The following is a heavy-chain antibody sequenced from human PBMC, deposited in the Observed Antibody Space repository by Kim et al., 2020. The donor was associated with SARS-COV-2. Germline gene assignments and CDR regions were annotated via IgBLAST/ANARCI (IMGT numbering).Heavy chain of an antibody. CDR1: GDSMTDYF. Sequence: SETLSLTCNVSGDSMTDYFWTWVRLPPGKGLEWIGYVFYSGSSSYNPSLRSRVSISIDTSNHRLSLRLAIVTASDTATYFCARGRRTTRRWFDWGQGILVTISS. D-gene: IGHD3-10*01. CDR3: ARGRRTTRRWFD. CDR2: VFYSGSS. J-gene: IGHJ4*02. V-gene: IGHV4-59*12.